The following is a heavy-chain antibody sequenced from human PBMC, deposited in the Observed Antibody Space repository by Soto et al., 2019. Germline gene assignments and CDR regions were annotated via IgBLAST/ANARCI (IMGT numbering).Heavy chain of an antibody. CDR1: GGSISGYY. D-gene: IGHD1-1*01. Sequence: KPSETLSLTCTVSGGSISGYYWSWIRQPPGKGLEWIGYIYYSRSTNYNPSLKSRVTISVDTSKNQFSLKLTSVTAADTAVYYCASIDPNNDYWGRGTLVTVSS. CDR3: ASIDPNNDY. V-gene: IGHV4-59*01. J-gene: IGHJ4*02. CDR2: IYYSRST.